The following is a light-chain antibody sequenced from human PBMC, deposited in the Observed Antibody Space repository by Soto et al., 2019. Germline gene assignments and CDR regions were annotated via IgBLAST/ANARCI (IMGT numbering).Light chain of an antibody. V-gene: IGKV3-11*01. CDR2: DAS. CDR1: QSVSSY. J-gene: IGKJ5*01. CDR3: QQRSNWPPAIT. Sequence: EIVFTQSPATLSLSPGERATLSCRASQSVSSYLAWYQQKPGQAPRLLIYDASNRATGIPARFSGSGSGTDVTLTISSLEPADCAFYYCQQRSNWPPAITLGRGTRLEIK.